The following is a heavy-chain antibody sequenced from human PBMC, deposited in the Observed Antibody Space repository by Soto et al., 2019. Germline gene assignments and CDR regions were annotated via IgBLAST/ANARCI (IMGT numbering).Heavy chain of an antibody. CDR3: ARGGTIFGVVIRAPFDY. CDR1: GYTFTSYY. J-gene: IGHJ4*02. D-gene: IGHD3-3*01. Sequence: ASVKVSCKASGYTFTSYYMHWVRQAPGQGLEWMGWINPNSGDTNYAQKFQGRVTMTRDTSFRTAYMELSRLRSDDRAVHYCARGGTIFGVVIRAPFDYWGQGTLVTVSS. CDR2: INPNSGDT. V-gene: IGHV1-2*02.